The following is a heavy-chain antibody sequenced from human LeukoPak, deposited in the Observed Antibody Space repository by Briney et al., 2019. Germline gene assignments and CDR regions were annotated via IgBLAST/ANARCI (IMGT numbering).Heavy chain of an antibody. Sequence: SETLSLTCTVSGGSISSGSYYWSWIRQPAGKGLEWIGRIYTSGSTNYNPSLKSRVTISVDTSKNQFSLKLSSVTAADTAVYYCAREQYGDYPDYWGQGTLVTVSS. CDR1: GGSISSGSYY. D-gene: IGHD4-17*01. CDR2: IYTSGST. J-gene: IGHJ4*02. V-gene: IGHV4-61*02. CDR3: AREQYGDYPDY.